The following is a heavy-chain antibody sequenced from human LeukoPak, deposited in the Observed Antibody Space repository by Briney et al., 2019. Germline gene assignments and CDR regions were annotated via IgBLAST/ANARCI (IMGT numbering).Heavy chain of an antibody. CDR2: INPNSGGT. J-gene: IGHJ5*02. CDR1: GYTFTGYY. D-gene: IGHD3-22*01. V-gene: IGHV1-2*02. Sequence: ASVKVSCKASGYTFTGYYMHWVRQAPGQGLEWMGWINPNSGGTNYAQKFQGRVTMTRDTSISTAYMELSRLRSDDTAVYYCARDIRAFSSSGHMAFDPWGQGTLVTVSS. CDR3: ARDIRAFSSSGHMAFDP.